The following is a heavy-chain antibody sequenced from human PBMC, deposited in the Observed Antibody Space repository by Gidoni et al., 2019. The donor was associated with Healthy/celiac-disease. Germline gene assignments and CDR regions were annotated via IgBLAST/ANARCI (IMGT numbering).Heavy chain of an antibody. Sequence: EVQLLESGGGLVQPGGSLRLSCAASGFTFSSYAMSWVRQAPGKGLEWVSSLSGIGGSTYYADSVRGRFTISRDNSKNTLFLQMNSLRAEDTAVYYCAKDFTQYYDFWSGYSGRGGWFDPWGQGTLVTVSS. V-gene: IGHV3-23*01. CDR2: LSGIGGST. CDR3: AKDFTQYYDFWSGYSGRGGWFDP. J-gene: IGHJ5*02. D-gene: IGHD3-3*01. CDR1: GFTFSSYA.